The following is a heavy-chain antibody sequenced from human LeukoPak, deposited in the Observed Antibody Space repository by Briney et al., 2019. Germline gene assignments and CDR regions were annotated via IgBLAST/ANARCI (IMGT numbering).Heavy chain of an antibody. J-gene: IGHJ6*03. CDR2: IYYSGST. Sequence: PSETLSLTCTVSGGSISSYYWRWIRQPPGKGLEWIGYIYYSGSTNYNPSLKSRVTISVDTSKNQFSLKLSSVTAADTAVYYCARGLYGLGDYYYYMDVWGKGTTVTISS. CDR3: ARGLYGLGDYYYYMDV. CDR1: GGSISSYY. D-gene: IGHD2-8*01. V-gene: IGHV4-59*01.